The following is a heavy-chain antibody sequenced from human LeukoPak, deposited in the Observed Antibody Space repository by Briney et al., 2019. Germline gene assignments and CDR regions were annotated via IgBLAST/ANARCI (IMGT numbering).Heavy chain of an antibody. D-gene: IGHD5-18*01. J-gene: IGHJ6*03. V-gene: IGHV4-4*07. CDR2: IYTSGST. CDR3: ARDREQLWSNYYYYYMDV. Sequence: PSETLSLTCAVYGGSFSGYYWSWIRQPAGKGLEWIGRIYTSGSTNYNPSLKSRVTMSVDTSKNQFSLKLSSVTAADTAVYYCARDREQLWSNYYYYYMDVWGKGTTVTISS. CDR1: GGSFSGYY.